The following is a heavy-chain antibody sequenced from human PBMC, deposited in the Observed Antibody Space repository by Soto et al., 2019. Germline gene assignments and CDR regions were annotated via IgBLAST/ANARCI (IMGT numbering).Heavy chain of an antibody. Sequence: PGGSLRLSCAASGFTFSSYAMSWVRQAPGKGLEWVSAISGSGGSTYYADSVKGRFTISRDNSKNTLYLQINSLRAEDTVVYYCAKGDKKFGELLRAQDYWGQGTLVTVSS. J-gene: IGHJ4*02. V-gene: IGHV3-23*01. CDR1: GFTFSSYA. CDR3: AKGDKKFGELLRAQDY. CDR2: ISGSGGST. D-gene: IGHD3-10*01.